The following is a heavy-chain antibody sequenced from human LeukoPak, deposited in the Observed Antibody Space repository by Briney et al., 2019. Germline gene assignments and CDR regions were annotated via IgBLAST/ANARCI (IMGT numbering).Heavy chain of an antibody. D-gene: IGHD3-10*01. CDR2: ISGSGGST. CDR3: AKGSGILWFGELLSYAMDV. Sequence: GGSLRLSCAASGFTFSSYAMSWVRQAPGKGLEWVSAISGSGGSTYYADSVKGRFTISRDNSKNTLYLQMNSLRAEDTAVYYCAKGSGILWFGELLSYAMDVWGQGTTVTVSS. CDR1: GFTFSSYA. V-gene: IGHV3-23*01. J-gene: IGHJ6*02.